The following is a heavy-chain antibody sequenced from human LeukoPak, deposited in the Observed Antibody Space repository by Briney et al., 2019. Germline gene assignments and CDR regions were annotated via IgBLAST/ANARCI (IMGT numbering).Heavy chain of an antibody. J-gene: IGHJ3*02. Sequence: ASVKVSCKASGYTFTTYGIGWVRQAPGQGLEWMGWISTYNGNTKYAQKFQGRVTMTTDTSTSTAYMELRSLRSDDTAVYYCARDWYYYDSSDYSHDAFDIWGQGTMVTVSS. CDR1: GYTFTTYG. D-gene: IGHD3-22*01. V-gene: IGHV1-18*01. CDR3: ARDWYYYDSSDYSHDAFDI. CDR2: ISTYNGNT.